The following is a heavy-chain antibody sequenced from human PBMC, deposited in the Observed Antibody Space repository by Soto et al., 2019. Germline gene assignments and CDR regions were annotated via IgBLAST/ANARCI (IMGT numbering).Heavy chain of an antibody. CDR1: GGSISSSSYY. CDR3: ARHGDLWFGELPPYYYYYMDV. V-gene: IGHV4-61*05. Sequence: SETLSLTCTVSGGSISSSSYYWSWIRQPPGKGLEWIGYIYYSGSTNYNPSLKSRVTISVDTSKNQLSLKLSSVTAADTAVYYCARHGDLWFGELPPYYYYYMDVWGKGTTVTVSS. D-gene: IGHD3-10*01. J-gene: IGHJ6*03. CDR2: IYYSGST.